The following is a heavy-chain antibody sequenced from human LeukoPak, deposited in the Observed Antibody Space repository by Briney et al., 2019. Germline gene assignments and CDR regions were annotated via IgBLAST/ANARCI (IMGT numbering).Heavy chain of an antibody. J-gene: IGHJ4*02. Sequence: ASVKVSCKASGYTFTTYDITWVRQATGQGLEWMGWMNPNSGDTAYAQKFQGRVAMTRDTSISTAYMELSSLRSEDTAAYYCARGLGDYYDTSDFYYAVPAHWGQGTLVTVSS. CDR2: MNPNSGDT. CDR1: GYTFTTYD. CDR3: ARGLGDYYDTSDFYYAVPAH. V-gene: IGHV1-8*01. D-gene: IGHD3-22*01.